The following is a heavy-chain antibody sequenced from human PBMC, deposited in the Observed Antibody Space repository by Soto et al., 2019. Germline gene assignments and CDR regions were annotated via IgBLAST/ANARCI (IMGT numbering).Heavy chain of an antibody. CDR3: ARVAVGYYYMDV. CDR1: GGTFSSYA. J-gene: IGHJ6*03. Sequence: GASVKVSCKASGGTFSSYAISWVRQAPGQGLEWMGGIIPIFGTANYAQKFQGRVTITAENTLYLQMNSLTAEDTAVYYCARVAVGYYYMDVWGKGTTVTVSS. V-gene: IGHV1-69*13. CDR2: IIPIFGTA.